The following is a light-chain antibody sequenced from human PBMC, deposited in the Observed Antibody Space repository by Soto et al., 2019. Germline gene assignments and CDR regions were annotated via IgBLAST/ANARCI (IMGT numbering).Light chain of an antibody. CDR2: DAS. Sequence: DIQMTQSPSTLSASVGDRVTITCRASQSISSWLAWYQQKPWKAPKLLIYDASSLESGVPSRFSGSGSGTEFTLTISSLQPDDFATYYCQQYNSYSLPYTFGQGTKLEIK. CDR3: QQYNSYSLPYT. CDR1: QSISSW. J-gene: IGKJ2*01. V-gene: IGKV1-5*01.